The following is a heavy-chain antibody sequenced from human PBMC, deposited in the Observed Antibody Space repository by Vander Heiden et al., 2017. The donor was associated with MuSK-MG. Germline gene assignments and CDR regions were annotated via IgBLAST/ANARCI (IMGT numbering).Heavy chain of an antibody. V-gene: IGHV3-23*01. CDR3: AKAMTTVISPADY. J-gene: IGHJ4*02. D-gene: IGHD4-17*01. Sequence: VQILESGRGLVQSGRLLILPCVVPAFTFSTYAMNWVRQAPGKGLWWVSSIGGSGGVTYYADSVKGRFTISRDNSKKTLYLQMNRLGAEDTAIYFCAKAMTTVISPADYWGQGTLVSVSS. CDR2: IGGSGGVT. CDR1: AFTFSTYA.